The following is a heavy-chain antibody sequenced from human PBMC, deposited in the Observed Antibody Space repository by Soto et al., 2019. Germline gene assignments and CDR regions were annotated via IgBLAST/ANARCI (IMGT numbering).Heavy chain of an antibody. J-gene: IGHJ6*02. D-gene: IGHD6-13*01. CDR3: ARTGSSWTRDYYYGMDV. CDR2: INPNSGGT. CDR1: GYTFTGYY. V-gene: IGHV1-2*02. Sequence: ASVKVSCKASGYTFTGYYIHWVRQAPVQGLEWMGWINPNSGGTNYAQKFQGRVTMTRDTSISTAYMELSRLRSDDTAVYYCARTGSSWTRDYYYGMDVWGQGTTVTVSS.